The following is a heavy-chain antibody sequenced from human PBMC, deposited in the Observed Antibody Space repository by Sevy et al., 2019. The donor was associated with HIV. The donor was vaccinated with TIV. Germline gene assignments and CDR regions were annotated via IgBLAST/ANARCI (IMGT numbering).Heavy chain of an antibody. CDR3: VRHPKGWFYSDF. D-gene: IGHD2-15*01. CDR1: AGSINSDNYY. J-gene: IGHJ4*02. Sequence: SETLSLTCTVSAGSINSDNYYWGWIRQPPGKGLEWIGTFYYSGDTYFNPSLQDRVTISADTSKQQFSLILNSVTVADTALYFCVRHPKGWFYSDFWGQGTLVTVSS. CDR2: FYYSGDT. V-gene: IGHV4-39*01.